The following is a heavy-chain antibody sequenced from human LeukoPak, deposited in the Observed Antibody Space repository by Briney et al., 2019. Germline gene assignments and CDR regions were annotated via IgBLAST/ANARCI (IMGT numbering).Heavy chain of an antibody. D-gene: IGHD3-22*01. Sequence: GGSLRLSCAASGFTFSSYSMNWVRQAPGKGLEWVSSISSSSSYIYYADSVKGRFTISRDNAKSSLYLQMNSLRAEDTAVYYCARDSTYYYDTSGYHPPDYWGQGTLVTVSS. J-gene: IGHJ4*02. CDR3: ARDSTYYYDTSGYHPPDY. CDR1: GFTFSSYS. CDR2: ISSSSSYI. V-gene: IGHV3-21*01.